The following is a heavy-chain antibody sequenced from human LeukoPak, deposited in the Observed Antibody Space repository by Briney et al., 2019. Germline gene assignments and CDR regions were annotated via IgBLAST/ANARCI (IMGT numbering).Heavy chain of an antibody. CDR3: AKDVRALNNYGSGSSGFY. Sequence: PGRSLRPSCAASGFTFSSYGMHWVRQAPGEGLEWVAVISYDGGNKYYADPVKGRFTISRDNSKNTLYLQMNSLRVEDTAVYYCAKDVRALNNYGSGSSGFYWGQGTLVTVSS. J-gene: IGHJ4*02. V-gene: IGHV3-30*18. D-gene: IGHD3-10*01. CDR2: ISYDGGNK. CDR1: GFTFSSYG.